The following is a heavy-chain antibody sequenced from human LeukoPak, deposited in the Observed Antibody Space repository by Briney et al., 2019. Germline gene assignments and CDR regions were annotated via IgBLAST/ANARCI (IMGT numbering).Heavy chain of an antibody. CDR1: GFTFGSYE. Sequence: GGSLRLSCAASGFTFGSYEMNWVRQPEGKGLEWVAYISSSGSTIYYADSVKGRFTISRDNAKNSLYLQMNSLKTEDTAVYYCARDTTTGSPYYYYMDVWGKGTTVTVSS. CDR2: ISSSGSTI. CDR3: ARDTTTGSPYYYYMDV. D-gene: IGHD5-12*01. V-gene: IGHV3-48*03. J-gene: IGHJ6*03.